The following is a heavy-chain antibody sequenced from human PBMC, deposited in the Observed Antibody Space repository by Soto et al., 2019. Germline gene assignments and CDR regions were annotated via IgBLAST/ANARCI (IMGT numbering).Heavy chain of an antibody. V-gene: IGHV4-4*02. J-gene: IGHJ6*02. Sequence: QVQLQESGPGLVKPSGTLSLTCAVSGGSISSSYWWSWVRQPPGKGLGWIGEIYHSGSTNYNTSLKSRVTISVAKSKNQFSLKVTSVTAADTAVYYCARVSGSYYYGMDVWGQGTTVTVSS. CDR3: ARVSGSYYYGMDV. CDR2: IYHSGST. CDR1: GGSISSSYW.